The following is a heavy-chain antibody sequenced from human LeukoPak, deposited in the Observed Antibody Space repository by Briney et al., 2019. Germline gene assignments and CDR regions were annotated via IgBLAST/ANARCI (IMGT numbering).Heavy chain of an antibody. Sequence: PSETLSLTCAVSGYSLGKNYYWGWIRQSPGKGLEWIGRIYGRASTSYNPSLMNRVTMSVDTSKNHFSLQLTSVTAADTAVYHCARYDSRGSASTKFDYWGPGIQVTVSS. CDR2: IYGRAST. CDR3: ARYDSRGSASTKFDY. D-gene: IGHD3-3*01. J-gene: IGHJ4*02. CDR1: GYSLGKNYY. V-gene: IGHV4-38-2*01.